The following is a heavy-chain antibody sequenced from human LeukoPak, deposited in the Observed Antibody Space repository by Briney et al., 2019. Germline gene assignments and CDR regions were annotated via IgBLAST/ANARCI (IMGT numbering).Heavy chain of an antibody. V-gene: IGHV1-2*06. CDR2: INPNSGGT. J-gene: IGHJ4*02. CDR3: ATDGHYYGSGSYYDVDY. CDR1: GCTFTGYY. Sequence: ASVKVSCKASGCTFTGYYMHWVRQAPGQGLEWMGRINPNSGGTNYAQKFQGRVTMTRDTSISTAYMELSRLRSDDTAVYYCATDGHYYGSGSYYDVDYWGQGTLVTVSS. D-gene: IGHD3-10*01.